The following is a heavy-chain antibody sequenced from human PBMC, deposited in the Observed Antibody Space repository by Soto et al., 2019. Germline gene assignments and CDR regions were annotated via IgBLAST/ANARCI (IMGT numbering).Heavy chain of an antibody. CDR1: GFTFSSYG. Sequence: GGSLRLSCAASGFTFSSYGMHWVRQAPGKGLEWVAVIWYDGSNKYYADSVKGRFTISRDKSKNTLYLQMNSLRAEDTAVYYCARPRARGVIMGYFDYWGQGTLVTVSS. J-gene: IGHJ4*02. V-gene: IGHV3-33*01. CDR3: ARPRARGVIMGYFDY. D-gene: IGHD3-10*01. CDR2: IWYDGSNK.